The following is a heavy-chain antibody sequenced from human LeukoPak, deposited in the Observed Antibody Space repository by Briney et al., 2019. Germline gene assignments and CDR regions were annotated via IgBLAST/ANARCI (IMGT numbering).Heavy chain of an antibody. CDR3: ARGRGSGSYAPPYWYYHL. Sequence: PSETLSLTCAVYGGSFSGYYWSWIRQPPGKGLEWIGEINHSGSTNYNPSLKSRVTISVDTSKNQFSLKLSSVTAADTAVYYCARGRGSGSYAPPYWYYHLWGRGTLVTVSS. V-gene: IGHV4-34*01. CDR1: GGSFSGYY. CDR2: INHSGST. D-gene: IGHD3-10*01. J-gene: IGHJ2*01.